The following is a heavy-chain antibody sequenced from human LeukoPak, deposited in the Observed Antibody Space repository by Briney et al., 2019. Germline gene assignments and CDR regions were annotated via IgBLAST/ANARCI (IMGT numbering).Heavy chain of an antibody. D-gene: IGHD2-15*01. Sequence: ASVNVSFKASAYTFTIYDINWVRHAQAQGLEWMGWMNPNSGNTGYAQKFQGRVTMTRNTSITTAYMELSSLRSEDTAVYYCARVAHRGDCYDYWGQGPLVTVSS. J-gene: IGHJ4*02. CDR1: AYTFTIYD. CDR3: ARVAHRGDCYDY. CDR2: MNPNSGNT. V-gene: IGHV1-8*02.